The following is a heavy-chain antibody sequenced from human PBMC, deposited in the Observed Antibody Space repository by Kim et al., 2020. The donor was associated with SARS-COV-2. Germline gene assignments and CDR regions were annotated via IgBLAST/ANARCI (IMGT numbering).Heavy chain of an antibody. J-gene: IGHJ6*02. CDR2: IYYSGST. Sequence: SETLSLTCTVSGGSISSYYWSLIRQPPGKGLEWIGYIYYSGSTNYNPSLKSRVTISVDTSKNQFSLKLSSVTAADTAVYYCARDRVLWFGEEDYYGMDVWGQGTTVTVSS. D-gene: IGHD3-10*01. CDR3: ARDRVLWFGEEDYYGMDV. CDR1: GGSISSYY. V-gene: IGHV4-59*13.